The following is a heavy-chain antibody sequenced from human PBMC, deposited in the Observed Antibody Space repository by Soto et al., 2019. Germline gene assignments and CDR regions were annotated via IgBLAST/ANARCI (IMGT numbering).Heavy chain of an antibody. D-gene: IGHD3-3*01. J-gene: IGHJ3*02. CDR1: GFTFSGYW. V-gene: IGHV3-74*01. CDR2: INIDGSST. CDR3: ARFRVPI. Sequence: EVQLVESGGALVKPGGALRLSCAASGFTFSGYWMHGVRQAPGWGLVWVSRINIDGSSTSYADSVKGRFTISRDNAKNTLYLQMNSLRAEDTAIYYCARFRVPIWGQGTMVTVST.